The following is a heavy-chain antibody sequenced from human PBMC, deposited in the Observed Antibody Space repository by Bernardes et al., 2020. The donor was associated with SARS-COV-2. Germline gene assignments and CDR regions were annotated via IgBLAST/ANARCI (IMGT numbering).Heavy chain of an antibody. V-gene: IGHV3-23*01. D-gene: IGHD2-21*01. J-gene: IGHJ4*02. Sequence: GSLRLSCVASEIIFSTYGMAWVRQAPGKGPEWVSSISNSGGLTYYADSVKARFTVSRDNSKNTLYLQMNSLRAEDTAVYYCGVILVSGDWYFDYWGPGSLVTVSS. CDR3: GVILVSGDWYFDY. CDR1: EIIFSTYG. CDR2: ISNSGGLT.